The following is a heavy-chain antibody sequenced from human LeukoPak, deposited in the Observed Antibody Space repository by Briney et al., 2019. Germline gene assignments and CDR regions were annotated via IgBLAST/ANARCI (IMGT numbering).Heavy chain of an antibody. CDR3: ARELEWLVDY. D-gene: IGHD3-3*01. V-gene: IGHV3-23*01. J-gene: IGHJ4*02. CDR2: ISGSAGHT. CDR1: GFTFSRYA. Sequence: PGGSLRLSCAASGFTFSRYAMKWVRQAPGKGLEWVSAISGSAGHTYYADSVKGRFTISRDNSKSTLYLQMNSLRAEDTAVYYCARELEWLVDYWGQGTLVTVSS.